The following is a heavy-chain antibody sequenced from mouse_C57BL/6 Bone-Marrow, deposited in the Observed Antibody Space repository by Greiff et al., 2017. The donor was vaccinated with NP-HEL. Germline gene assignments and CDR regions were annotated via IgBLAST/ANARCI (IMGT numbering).Heavy chain of an antibody. CDR3: ARPDGNYGFDY. V-gene: IGHV5-17*01. CDR2: ISSGSSTT. J-gene: IGHJ2*01. D-gene: IGHD2-1*01. CDR1: GFTFSDYG. Sequence: DVLLVESGGGLVKPGGSLKLSCAASGFTFSDYGMHWVRQAPEKGLEWVAYISSGSSTTYYADTVKGRSTITRDNAKNTLFLQLTSLRSEDTAMYYCARPDGNYGFDYWGQGTTVTVSS.